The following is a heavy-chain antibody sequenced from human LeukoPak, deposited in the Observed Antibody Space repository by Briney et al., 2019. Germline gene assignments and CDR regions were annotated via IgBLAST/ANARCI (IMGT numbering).Heavy chain of an antibody. CDR2: ISGSGGST. CDR3: AKYGVDCSSTSCYPLYYMDV. Sequence: GGSLRLSCAASGFTFSSYAMSWVRQAPGKGLEWVSVISGSGGSTYYADSVKGRFTISRDNSKYTLFLQMNSLRAEDTAVYYCAKYGVDCSSTSCYPLYYMDVWGKGTTVTVSS. J-gene: IGHJ6*03. V-gene: IGHV3-23*01. CDR1: GFTFSSYA. D-gene: IGHD2-2*01.